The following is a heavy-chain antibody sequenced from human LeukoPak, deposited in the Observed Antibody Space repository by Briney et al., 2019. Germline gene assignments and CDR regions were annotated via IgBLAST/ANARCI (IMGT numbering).Heavy chain of an antibody. V-gene: IGHV3-30*04. CDR1: GFIFSSYA. Sequence: GGSLRLSCAASGFIFSSYAMHWVRQAPGKGLEWVAVISYDGSNKYYADSVKGRFTISRDNSKNTLYLQMNSLRAEDTAVYYCARGGSSWDFAFDIWGQGTMVTVAS. D-gene: IGHD6-13*01. CDR3: ARGGSSWDFAFDI. J-gene: IGHJ3*02. CDR2: ISYDGSNK.